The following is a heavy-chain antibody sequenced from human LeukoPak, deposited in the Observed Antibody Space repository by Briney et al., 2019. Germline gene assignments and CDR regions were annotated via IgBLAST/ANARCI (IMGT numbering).Heavy chain of an antibody. D-gene: IGHD1-1*01. CDR1: GFTFSSYA. Sequence: GGSLRLSCSASGFTFSSYAMHWVRQAPGKGLGWVSYINSGGSTLYYADSVKGRFTISRDNAKNSLYLQMNSLRAEDTAVYYCARIHNLGILTHFDYWGQGTLVTVSS. J-gene: IGHJ4*02. CDR2: INSGGSTL. CDR3: ARIHNLGILTHFDY. V-gene: IGHV3-48*03.